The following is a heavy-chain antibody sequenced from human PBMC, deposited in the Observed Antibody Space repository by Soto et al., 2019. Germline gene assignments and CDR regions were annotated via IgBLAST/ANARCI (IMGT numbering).Heavy chain of an antibody. V-gene: IGHV4-59*01. CDR1: GGSISSYY. D-gene: IGHD4-17*01. CDR2: IYYSGST. Sequence: SETLSLTCTVSGGSISSYYWSWIRQPPGKGLEWIGYIYYSGSTNYNPSLKSRVTISVDTSKNQFSLKLSSVTAADTAVYYCAALSGYGGNPFDYWGQGTLVTVSS. CDR3: AALSGYGGNPFDY. J-gene: IGHJ4*02.